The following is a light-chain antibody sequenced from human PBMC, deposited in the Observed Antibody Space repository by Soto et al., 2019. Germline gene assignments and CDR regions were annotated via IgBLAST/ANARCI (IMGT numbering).Light chain of an antibody. J-gene: IGKJ4*01. CDR3: QEYNNWHPIT. V-gene: IGKV3-15*01. Sequence: EIAMTQSPATLSVSPGERATLSCRASQSVSSKLAWYQQKPGQAPRLLIYGASTRATGIPVRFSGSGSGTEFTLTITSLQSEDFAVYYCQEYNNWHPITFGGGTKV. CDR1: QSVSSK. CDR2: GAS.